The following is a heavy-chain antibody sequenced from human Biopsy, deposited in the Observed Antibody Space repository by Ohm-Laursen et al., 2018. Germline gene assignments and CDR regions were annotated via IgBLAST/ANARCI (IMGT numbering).Heavy chain of an antibody. CDR3: ARIPIPIFSAALVYRHRRHLQGLDV. J-gene: IGHJ6*02. CDR2: IDWDDAK. CDR1: GFSLNSRGMS. D-gene: IGHD2-21*01. Sequence: PTQTLTLTGTLSGFSLNSRGMSVTWIRQPPGKALEWLARIDWDDAKFYSASQKARLTISKGTSGDHVVLTLSDVDPVDTGTYYCARIPIPIFSAALVYRHRRHLQGLDVWGQGTTVIVSS. V-gene: IGHV2-70*16.